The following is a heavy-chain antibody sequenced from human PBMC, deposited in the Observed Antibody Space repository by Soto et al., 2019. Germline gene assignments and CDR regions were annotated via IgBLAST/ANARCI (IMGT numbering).Heavy chain of an antibody. Sequence: GGSLRLSCAASGFSFGSYGMHWVRQAPGKGLEWVAVIWYDGSNKYYADSVKGRFTISRDNSKNTLYLQMNSLRAEDTAVYYCASGFGWLGESPFDYWGQGTLVTVSS. J-gene: IGHJ4*02. D-gene: IGHD3-10*01. CDR2: IWYDGSNK. CDR1: GFSFGSYG. CDR3: ASGFGWLGESPFDY. V-gene: IGHV3-33*01.